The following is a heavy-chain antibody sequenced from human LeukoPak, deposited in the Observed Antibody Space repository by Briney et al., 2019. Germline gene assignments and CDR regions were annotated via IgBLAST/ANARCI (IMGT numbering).Heavy chain of an antibody. CDR1: GGSISSYY. V-gene: IGHV4-59*12. CDR3: ARARYCSSTSCYSYYYYYMDV. J-gene: IGHJ6*03. CDR2: IYYSGST. D-gene: IGHD2-2*02. Sequence: PSETLSLTCTVSGGSISSYYWSWIRQPPGKGLEWIGYIYYSGSTNYNPSLKSRVTISVDTSKNQFSLKLSSVTAADTAVYYCARARYCSSTSCYSYYYYYMDVWGKGTTVTVSS.